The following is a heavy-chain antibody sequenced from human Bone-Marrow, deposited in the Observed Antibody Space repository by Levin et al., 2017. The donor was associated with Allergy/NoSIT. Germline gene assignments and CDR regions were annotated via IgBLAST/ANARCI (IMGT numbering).Heavy chain of an antibody. D-gene: IGHD5-18*01. CDR1: GDSIDSSTYY. V-gene: IGHV4-39*07. Sequence: SETLSLTCTVSGDSIDSSTYYWAWIRQPPGKGLEWIGNVFYTGRASYNPSLKSRVTISVDKSRNQFSLRLTSATAADAGLYYCARDLDEAMVERNGLDVWGQGTMVTVSA. CDR2: VFYTGRA. CDR3: ARDLDEAMVERNGLDV. J-gene: IGHJ3*01.